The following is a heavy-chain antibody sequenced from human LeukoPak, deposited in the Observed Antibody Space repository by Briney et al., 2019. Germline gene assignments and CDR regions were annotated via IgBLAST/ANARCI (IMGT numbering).Heavy chain of an antibody. D-gene: IGHD1-26*01. CDR2: IHFDGNNK. J-gene: IGHJ4*02. CDR3: AKSSGSYLDY. Sequence: GGSLRLSCEASGFTFTSYAMHWVRQAPGKGLEWVAFIHFDGNNKYYVDSVKGRFTASRDNSKNTLYLQMNSLTAEDTAVYYCAKSSGSYLDYWGQGTLVTVSS. CDR1: GFTFTSYA. V-gene: IGHV3-30*02.